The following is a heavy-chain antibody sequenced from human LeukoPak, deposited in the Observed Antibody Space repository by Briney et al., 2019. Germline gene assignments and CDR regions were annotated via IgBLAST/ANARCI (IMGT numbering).Heavy chain of an antibody. CDR3: ARAPRIAAAGPADYFDY. V-gene: IGHV3-21*01. Sequence: GGSLRLSCTASGFTFSIYNMNWVRQAPGKGLEWVSSISSSSSYLYYADSVKGRFTISRDNSKNTLYLQMNSLRAEDTAVYYCARAPRIAAAGPADYFDYWGQGTLVTVSS. D-gene: IGHD6-13*01. CDR2: ISSSSSYL. CDR1: GFTFSIYN. J-gene: IGHJ4*02.